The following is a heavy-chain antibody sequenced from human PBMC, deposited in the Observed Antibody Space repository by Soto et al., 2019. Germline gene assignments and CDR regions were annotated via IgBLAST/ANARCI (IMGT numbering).Heavy chain of an antibody. D-gene: IGHD3-22*01. CDR2: IDPSDSQT. CDR3: ARQIYDSDTGPNFQYYFDS. Sequence: GESLKIPCKGSGYSLAGYWITWVRQKPGEGPEWMGRIDPSDSQTYYSPSFRGHVTISVTKSITTVFLQWSSLRASDTAMYYCARQIYDSDTGPNFQYYFDSWGQGTPVTVSS. CDR1: GYSLAGYW. V-gene: IGHV5-10-1*01. J-gene: IGHJ4*02.